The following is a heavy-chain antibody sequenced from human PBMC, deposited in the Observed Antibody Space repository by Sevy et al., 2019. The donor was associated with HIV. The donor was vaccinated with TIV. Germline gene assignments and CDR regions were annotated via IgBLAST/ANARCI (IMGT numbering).Heavy chain of an antibody. CDR1: GFNIRAHW. D-gene: IGHD1-26*01. J-gene: IGHJ4*02. Sequence: GGSLRLSCAASGFNIRAHWMLWVRQAPGKGLEWVANIIDDGSTKYYLDAVKGRFTISRDNAENSAFLQMNSLRVEDTAVYYCVRALLKADSLWGQGTLVTVSS. CDR3: VRALLKADSL. CDR2: IIDDGSTK. V-gene: IGHV3-7*01.